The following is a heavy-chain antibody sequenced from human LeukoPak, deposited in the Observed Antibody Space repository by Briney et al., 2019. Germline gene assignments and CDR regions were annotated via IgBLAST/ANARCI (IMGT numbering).Heavy chain of an antibody. Sequence: GGSLRLSCAASGFTFSSYSMNWVRQAPGKGLEWVSVIYSGGSTYYADSVKGRFTISRDNSKNTLYLQMNSLRAEDTAVYYCARPGEGGQQLRAPYGMDVWGQGTTVTVSS. CDR1: GFTFSSYS. J-gene: IGHJ6*02. D-gene: IGHD6-13*01. CDR2: IYSGGST. V-gene: IGHV3-66*04. CDR3: ARPGEGGQQLRAPYGMDV.